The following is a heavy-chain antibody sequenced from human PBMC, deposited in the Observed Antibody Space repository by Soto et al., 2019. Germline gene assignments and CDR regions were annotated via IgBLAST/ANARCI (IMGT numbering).Heavy chain of an antibody. J-gene: IGHJ6*02. CDR3: AREGRGFDV. D-gene: IGHD3-10*01. Sequence: GGSLRLSCAASGFLFSSYTLNWVRLSPGKGLEWVASISSESNYIYYADSVKGRFTVSRDNAQKSVLLDMDYLRGDDTGIYYCAREGRGFDVWGPGTTVTVSS. CDR1: GFLFSSYT. CDR2: ISSESNYI. V-gene: IGHV3-21*01.